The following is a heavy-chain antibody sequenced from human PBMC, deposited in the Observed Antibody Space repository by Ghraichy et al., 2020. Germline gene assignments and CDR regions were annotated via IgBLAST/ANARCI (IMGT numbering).Heavy chain of an antibody. CDR3: ARGPPGYYGMDV. D-gene: IGHD3-10*01. CDR2: IKVDGIST. J-gene: IGHJ6*02. V-gene: IGHV3-74*01. CDR1: GFSVSNND. Sequence: GGSLRLSCAVSGFSVSNNDVHWVRQAPGKGLVWVSRIKVDGISTTYADSVKGRFTISRDNAKNTVYLQMNSLRAEDTAVYYCARGPPGYYGMDVWGQGTTVTVSS.